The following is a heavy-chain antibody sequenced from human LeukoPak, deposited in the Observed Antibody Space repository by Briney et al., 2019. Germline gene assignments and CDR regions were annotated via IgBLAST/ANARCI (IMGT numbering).Heavy chain of an antibody. V-gene: IGHV3-48*04. CDR3: ARADWWLTPYYYYYMDV. J-gene: IGHJ6*03. Sequence: GGSLRLSCAASGFTFSSYSMNWVRQAPGKGLEWVSYISSSGSTIYYADSVKGRFTISRDNAKNSLYLQMNSLRAEDTAVYYCARADWWLTPYYYYYMDVWGKGTTVTISS. D-gene: IGHD6-19*01. CDR1: GFTFSSYS. CDR2: ISSSGSTI.